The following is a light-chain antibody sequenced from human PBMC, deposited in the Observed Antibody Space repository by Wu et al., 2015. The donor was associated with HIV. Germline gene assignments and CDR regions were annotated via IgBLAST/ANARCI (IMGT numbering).Light chain of an antibody. J-gene: IGKJ1*01. CDR1: QSVNWH. Sequence: DILLTQSPATLSLSPGERATLSCRASQSVNWHLAWFQQKPGQVPRPLIYDSANRATGIPGRFSGSGSGTDFTLTINSLEPEDFAVYYCQQRSSWPWTFGQGTKVEIK. V-gene: IGKV3-11*01. CDR2: DSA. CDR3: QQRSSWPWT.